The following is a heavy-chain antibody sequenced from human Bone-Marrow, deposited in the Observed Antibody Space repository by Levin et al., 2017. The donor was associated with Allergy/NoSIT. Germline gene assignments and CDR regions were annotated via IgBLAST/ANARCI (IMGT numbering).Heavy chain of an antibody. CDR3: ARGGASSNDY. V-gene: IGHV1-2*02. Sequence: ASVKVSCSVSGYTFSDYYVHWIRQTPGQGLEWIGWIDPTRGATQFAEKFHARVVLTRNSSISTAYMELGKLRSDDTALYYCARGGASSNDYWGQGTLVTVSS. CDR2: IDPTRGAT. CDR1: GYTFSDYY. J-gene: IGHJ4*02. D-gene: IGHD6-13*01.